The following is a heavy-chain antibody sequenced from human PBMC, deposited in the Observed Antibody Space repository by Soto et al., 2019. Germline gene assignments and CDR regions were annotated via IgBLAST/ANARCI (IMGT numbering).Heavy chain of an antibody. Sequence: ASVKVSCKASGYTFTSYYMHWVRQAPGQGLEWMGIINPSGGSTSYAQKFQGRVTMTRDTSTSTVYMELSSLRSEDTAVYYCARAAVVVVAATPRVYFDYWGQGTLVT. CDR2: INPSGGST. D-gene: IGHD2-15*01. J-gene: IGHJ4*02. CDR3: ARAAVVVVAATPRVYFDY. V-gene: IGHV1-46*01. CDR1: GYTFTSYY.